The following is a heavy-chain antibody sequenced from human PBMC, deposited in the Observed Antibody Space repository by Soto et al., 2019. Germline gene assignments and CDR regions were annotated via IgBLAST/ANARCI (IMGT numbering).Heavy chain of an antibody. Sequence: ASVKVSCKASGYSFTSYVIYWVRQAPGQRLEWMGWINAGNGNTKYSQKFQGRVTITSDTSASTSKMEVSSLRSEDTAEYYCAWRGEYDFWCCYYPGYYCGMDVWGQGTMVTVSS. CDR2: INAGNGNT. CDR1: GYSFTSYV. V-gene: IGHV1-3*01. D-gene: IGHD3-3*01. CDR3: AWRGEYDFWCCYYPGYYCGMDV. J-gene: IGHJ6*02.